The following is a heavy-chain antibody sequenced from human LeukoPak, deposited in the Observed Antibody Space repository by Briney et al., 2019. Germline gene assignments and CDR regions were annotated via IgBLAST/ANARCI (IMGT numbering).Heavy chain of an antibody. CDR1: GFTFGDYY. CDR2: IRGSGTDI. J-gene: IGHJ3*02. V-gene: IGHV3-11*04. Sequence: GGSLRLSCAASGFTFGDYYMGWIRQAPGKGLEWVSYIRGSGTDIHYADSVKGRFTISRDNAKNSLYLQMNSLRAEDTAVYYCARGLGAFDIWGQGTMVTVSS. CDR3: ARGLGAFDI.